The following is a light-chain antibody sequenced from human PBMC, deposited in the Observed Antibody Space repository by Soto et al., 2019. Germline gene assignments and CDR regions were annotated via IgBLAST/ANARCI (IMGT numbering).Light chain of an antibody. CDR1: SSNIGAGYD. V-gene: IGLV1-40*01. CDR2: GNS. J-gene: IGLJ2*01. Sequence: QSVLTQPTSVSGAPGQRVTISCTGGSSNIGAGYDVHWYQQLPGTAPKLLIYGNSNRPSGVPDRFSGSKSGTSASLAITGLQAEDEADYYCQSYDSSLSAHVVFGGGTQLTVL. CDR3: QSYDSSLSAHVV.